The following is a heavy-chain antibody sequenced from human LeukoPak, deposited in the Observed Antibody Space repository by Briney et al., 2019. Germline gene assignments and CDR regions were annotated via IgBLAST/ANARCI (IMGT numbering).Heavy chain of an antibody. CDR3: AGISGSYYL. Sequence: PSETLSLTCTVSGGSISSSSYSWAWLRQPPGEGLEWIGNMFYSGSTYYNPTLKSRVTISVDTSKDQFSLKLTSLTAADTAVYYCAGISGSYYLWGQGTLVTVSS. CDR1: GGSISSSSYS. V-gene: IGHV4-39*01. J-gene: IGHJ4*02. CDR2: MFYSGST. D-gene: IGHD1-26*01.